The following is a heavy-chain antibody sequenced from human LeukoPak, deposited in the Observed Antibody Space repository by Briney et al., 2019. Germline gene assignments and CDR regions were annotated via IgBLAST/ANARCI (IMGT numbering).Heavy chain of an antibody. CDR3: ARDLFQYSSGWYPGY. D-gene: IGHD6-19*01. J-gene: IGHJ4*02. CDR2: INPNSGGT. V-gene: IGHV1-2*06. CDR1: GYTFTGYY. Sequence: GASVKVSCKASGYTFTGYYMRWVRQAPGQGLEWMGRINPNSGGTNYAQKFQGRVTMTRDTSISTAYMELSRLRSDDTAVYYCARDLFQYSSGWYPGYWGQGTLVTVSS.